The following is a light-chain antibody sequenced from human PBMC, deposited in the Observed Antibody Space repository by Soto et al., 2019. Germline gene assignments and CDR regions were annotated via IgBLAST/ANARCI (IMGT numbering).Light chain of an antibody. V-gene: IGLV2-14*01. J-gene: IGLJ2*01. CDR1: SSDVGGYNY. CDR3: SSYTSDNTIV. CDR2: EVS. Sequence: QSALTQPASVSGSPGQSITISCTGTSSDVGGYNYVSWYQHHPGKAPKLIIYEVSNRPSGVSNRFSGSKSGNTASLTISGLQAEDETDYYCSSYTSDNTIVFGGGTKLTVL.